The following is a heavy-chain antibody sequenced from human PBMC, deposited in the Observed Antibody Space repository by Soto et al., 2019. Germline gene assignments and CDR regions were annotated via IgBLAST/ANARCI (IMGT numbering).Heavy chain of an antibody. CDR2: MNPNSGNT. CDR1: GYTFTSYD. Sequence: QVQLAQSGAEVKKPGASVKVSCKASGYTFTSYDINWVRQATGQGLEWMGWMNPNSGNTGYAQKFQGRVTMTRNTSRSTAYMELSSLRSEDTAIYYWARERVHAFDIWGQGTMVTVSS. V-gene: IGHV1-8*01. J-gene: IGHJ3*02. CDR3: ARERVHAFDI.